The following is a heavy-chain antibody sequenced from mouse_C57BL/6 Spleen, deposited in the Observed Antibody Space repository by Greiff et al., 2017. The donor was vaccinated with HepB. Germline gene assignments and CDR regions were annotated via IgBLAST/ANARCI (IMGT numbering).Heavy chain of an antibody. J-gene: IGHJ2*01. CDR1: GFTFSSYA. D-gene: IGHD1-1*01. V-gene: IGHV5-4*01. Sequence: EVQVVESGGGLVKPGGSLKLSCAASGFTFSSYAMSWVRQTPEKRLEWVATISDGGGYTYYPDNVKGRFTISRDNAKNNLYLQMSHLKSEDTAMYYCARGDYYGSSWGYWGQGTTLTVSS. CDR3: ARGDYYGSSWGY. CDR2: ISDGGGYT.